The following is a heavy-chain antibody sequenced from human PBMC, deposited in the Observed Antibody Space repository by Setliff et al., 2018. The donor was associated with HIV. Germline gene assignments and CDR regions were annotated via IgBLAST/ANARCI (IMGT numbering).Heavy chain of an antibody. CDR1: GGSFSDYS. V-gene: IGHV4-34*01. J-gene: IGHJ4*02. D-gene: IGHD3-10*01. CDR2: IIHSGIT. Sequence: SETLSLTCAVSGGSFSDYSWTWIRQPPGKGLEWIGEIIHSGITNYSPSLKSRVTISVDTSKNHSSLRLTSVTAADTAVYYCARGSPMVRGVITPFDYWGQGTLVTVSS. CDR3: ARGSPMVRGVITPFDY.